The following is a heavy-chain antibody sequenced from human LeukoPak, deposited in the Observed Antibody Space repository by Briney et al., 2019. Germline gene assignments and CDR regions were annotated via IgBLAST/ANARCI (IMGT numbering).Heavy chain of an antibody. CDR1: GFTFSSYG. V-gene: IGHV3-30*02. Sequence: GGSLRLSCAASGFTFSSYGMHWVRQAPGKGLEWVAFIRYDGSNKYYADSVKGRFTISRDNSKNTLYLQMNSPRAEDTAVYYCAKDNGENYYDSSGYSDAFDIWGQGTMVTVSS. CDR2: IRYDGSNK. D-gene: IGHD3-22*01. CDR3: AKDNGENYYDSSGYSDAFDI. J-gene: IGHJ3*02.